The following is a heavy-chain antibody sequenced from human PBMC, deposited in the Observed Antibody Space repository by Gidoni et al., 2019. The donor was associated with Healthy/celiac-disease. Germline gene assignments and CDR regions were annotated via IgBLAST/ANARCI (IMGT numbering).Heavy chain of an antibody. D-gene: IGHD2-8*01. CDR1: GYAVTGYY. V-gene: IGHV1-2*02. CDR2: INPNSGGT. CDR3: AREIVMGY. Sequence: QVPLVESAAEVRKPGASVKVCCQASGYAVTGYYMHWVRQAPGQGLEWMGWINPNSGGTNYAQKFQGRVTMTRDTSISTAYMELSRLRSDDTAVYYCAREIVMGYWGQGTLVTVSS. J-gene: IGHJ4*02.